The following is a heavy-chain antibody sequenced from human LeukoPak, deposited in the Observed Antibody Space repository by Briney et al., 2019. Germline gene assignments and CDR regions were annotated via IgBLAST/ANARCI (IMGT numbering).Heavy chain of an antibody. Sequence: GGSLRLSCAASGFTFSSYSMNWVRQAPGKGLEWASSISSSSSYTYYADSVKGRFTISRDNAKNSLYLQMNSLRAEDTAVYYCARDRAAAGTDLDYWGQGTLVTVSS. D-gene: IGHD6-13*01. CDR3: ARDRAAAGTDLDY. CDR2: ISSSSSYT. J-gene: IGHJ4*02. V-gene: IGHV3-21*01. CDR1: GFTFSSYS.